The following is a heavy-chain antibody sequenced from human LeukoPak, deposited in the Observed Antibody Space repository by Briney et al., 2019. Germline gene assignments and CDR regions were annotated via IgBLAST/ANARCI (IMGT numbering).Heavy chain of an antibody. Sequence: SVKVSCKAPGGTFSSYAISWVRQAPGQGLEWMGGIIPIFGTANYAQKFQGRVTITADKSTSTAYMELSSLRSEDTAVYYCARVYYYYDSSGYYFQGGLRQFDYWGQGTLVTVSS. CDR1: GGTFSSYA. CDR2: IIPIFGTA. V-gene: IGHV1-69*06. J-gene: IGHJ4*02. CDR3: ARVYYYYDSSGYYFQGGLRQFDY. D-gene: IGHD3-22*01.